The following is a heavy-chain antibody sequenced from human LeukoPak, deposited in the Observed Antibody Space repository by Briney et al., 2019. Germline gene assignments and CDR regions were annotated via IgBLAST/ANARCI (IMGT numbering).Heavy chain of an antibody. Sequence: SQTLSLTCTVSGGSISSGGYYWSWIRQHPGKGLEWIGYIYYSGSTNYNPSLMSRVTISVDTSKNQFSLKLSSVTAADTAVYYCAGQGVAAAGTSRFDYWGQGTLVTVSS. CDR3: AGQGVAAAGTSRFDY. V-gene: IGHV4-31*03. CDR1: GGSISSGGYY. J-gene: IGHJ4*02. CDR2: IYYSGST. D-gene: IGHD6-13*01.